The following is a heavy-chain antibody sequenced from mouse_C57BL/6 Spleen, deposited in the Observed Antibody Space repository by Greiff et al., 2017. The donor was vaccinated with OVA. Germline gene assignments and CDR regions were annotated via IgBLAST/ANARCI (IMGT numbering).Heavy chain of an antibody. CDR1: GYAFSSYW. D-gene: IGHD1-1*01. Sequence: VQLQESGAELVKPGASVKISCKASGYAFSSYWMNWVKQRPGKGLEWIGQIYPGDGDTNYNGKFKGKATLTADKSSSTAYMQLSSLTSEDSAVYFCAREITTVVATNAMDYWGQGTSVTVSS. CDR2: IYPGDGDT. J-gene: IGHJ4*01. V-gene: IGHV1-80*01. CDR3: AREITTVVATNAMDY.